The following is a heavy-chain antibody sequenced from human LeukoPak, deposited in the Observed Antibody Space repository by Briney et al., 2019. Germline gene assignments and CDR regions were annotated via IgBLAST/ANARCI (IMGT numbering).Heavy chain of an antibody. J-gene: IGHJ4*02. CDR2: ISGSGGST. CDR1: GFTFSSYA. CDR3: ARGRSPYDFFDY. V-gene: IGHV3-23*01. D-gene: IGHD3-3*01. Sequence: HTGGSLRLSCAASGFTFSSYAMSWVRQAPGKGLEWVSAISGSGGSTYYADSVKGRFTISRDNSKNSLYLQMNSLRAEDTAVYYCARGRSPYDFFDYWGQGTLVTVSS.